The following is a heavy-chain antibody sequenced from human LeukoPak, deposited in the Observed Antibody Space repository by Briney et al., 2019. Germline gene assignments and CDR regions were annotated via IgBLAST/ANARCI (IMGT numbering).Heavy chain of an antibody. CDR1: GASISNYY. CDR2: MYSTGST. V-gene: IGHV4-4*07. D-gene: IGHD6-19*01. Sequence: SETLSLTCTVSGASISNYYWTWIRQPAGKGLEWIGRMYSTGSTIYNPSLKSRVTMSVDTSKNQFSLTLSSVTAADTAVYYCARTRSYYTDVWAKGTTVTVSS. CDR3: ARTRSYYTDV. J-gene: IGHJ6*03.